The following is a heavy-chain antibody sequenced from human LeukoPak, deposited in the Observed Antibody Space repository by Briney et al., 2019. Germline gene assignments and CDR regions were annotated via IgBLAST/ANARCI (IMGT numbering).Heavy chain of an antibody. Sequence: GGSLRLSCAASGFTVSSNYMSWVRQAPGKGLEWVSVVYSGGSTYYADSVKGRFTISRDNSKSTLYIQMNSLRVEDTAVYYCANFEPGIAATGYVWGKGTTVTISS. CDR2: VYSGGST. D-gene: IGHD6-13*01. CDR3: ANFEPGIAATGYV. V-gene: IGHV3-53*05. J-gene: IGHJ6*04. CDR1: GFTVSSNY.